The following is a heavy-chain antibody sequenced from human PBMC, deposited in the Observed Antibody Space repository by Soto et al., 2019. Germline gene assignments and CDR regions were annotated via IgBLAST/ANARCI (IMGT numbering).Heavy chain of an antibody. CDR1: GFTFSSYW. CDR2: MNEDGGTT. V-gene: IGHV3-74*01. J-gene: IGHJ6*02. CDR3: ASDLSGRADV. D-gene: IGHD3-10*01. Sequence: GSLRLSCAASGFTFSSYWMHWVRQAPGKGLVWVSRMNEDGGTTDYADSVKGRFTISRDNAKNMLYLQMNSLRVEDTAVYYCASDLSGRADVWGQGTTVTVSS.